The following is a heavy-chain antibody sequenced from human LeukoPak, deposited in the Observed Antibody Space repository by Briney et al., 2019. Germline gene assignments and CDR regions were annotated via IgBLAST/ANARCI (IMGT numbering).Heavy chain of an antibody. CDR3: ARYCSSTSCYGFDY. J-gene: IGHJ4*02. D-gene: IGHD2-2*01. CDR1: GFTFSSYS. V-gene: IGHV3-21*01. Sequence: GGSLRLSCAASGFTFSSYSMNWVRQAPGKGLEWVSSISSSSSSYIYYADSVKGRFTISRDNAKNSLYLQMNSLRAEDTAVYYCARYCSSTSCYGFDYWGQGTLVTVSS. CDR2: ISSSSSSYI.